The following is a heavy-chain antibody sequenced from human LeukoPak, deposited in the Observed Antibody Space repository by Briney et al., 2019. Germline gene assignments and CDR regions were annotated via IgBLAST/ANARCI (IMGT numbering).Heavy chain of an antibody. V-gene: IGHV4-39*07. CDR3: ARRGGYYGSPGYYYYYMDV. J-gene: IGHJ6*03. CDR1: GGSISSSSYY. D-gene: IGHD3-10*01. Sequence: SETLSLTCTVSGGSISSSSYYWGWIRQPPGKGLEWIGSIYYSGSTYCNPSLKSRVTISVDTSKNQFSLKLSSVTAADTAVYYCARRGGYYGSPGYYYYYMDVWGKGTAVTISS. CDR2: IYYSGST.